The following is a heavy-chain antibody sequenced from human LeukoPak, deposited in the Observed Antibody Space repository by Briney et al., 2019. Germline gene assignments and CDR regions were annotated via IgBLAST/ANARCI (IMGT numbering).Heavy chain of an antibody. CDR2: INHSGST. D-gene: IGHD4-17*01. J-gene: IGHJ4*02. CDR1: GGSFSGYY. V-gene: IGHV4-34*01. CDR3: ASLLRVTTSEPIDY. Sequence: SETLSLTCAVYGGSFSGYYWSWIRQPPGKGLEWLGEINHSGSTNYNPSLRSRVTISVDTSKNQFSLKLSSVTAADTAVYYCASLLRVTTSEPIDYWGQGTLVTVSS.